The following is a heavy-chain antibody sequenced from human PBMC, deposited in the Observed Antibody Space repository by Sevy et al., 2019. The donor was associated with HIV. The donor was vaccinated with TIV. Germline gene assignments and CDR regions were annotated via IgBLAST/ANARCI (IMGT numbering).Heavy chain of an antibody. V-gene: IGHV1-24*01. CDR2: FGPEDGET. Sequence: ASVKVSCMVSGYTLSKLSMHWVRQAPGKGPEWMGGFGPEDGETIYAQKFQGRVTMTEDTSTDTAYMELSSLRSEDTAVYYCATLDFWSDYPLSGMGVWGQGTTVTVSS. CDR3: ATLDFWSDYPLSGMGV. D-gene: IGHD3-3*01. CDR1: GYTLSKLS. J-gene: IGHJ6*02.